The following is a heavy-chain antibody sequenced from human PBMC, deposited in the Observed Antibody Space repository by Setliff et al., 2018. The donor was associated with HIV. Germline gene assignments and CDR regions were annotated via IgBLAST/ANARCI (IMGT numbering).Heavy chain of an antibody. Sequence: SETLSLTCTVSGQFISDGYYCGWIRQPPGKGLEWIGSVYHSGKTYYNPSLKSRVTMSADTSKNQISLMLRSMTAADTAVYYCATHDFGEGSCFDPWGQGSLVTVSS. CDR3: ATHDFGEGSCFDP. CDR1: GQFISDGYY. CDR2: VYHSGKT. D-gene: IGHD3-16*01. J-gene: IGHJ5*02. V-gene: IGHV4-38-2*02.